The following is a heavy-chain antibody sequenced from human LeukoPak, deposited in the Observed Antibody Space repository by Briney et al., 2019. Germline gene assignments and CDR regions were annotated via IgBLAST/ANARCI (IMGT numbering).Heavy chain of an antibody. CDR1: GGSISSYY. Sequence: SETLSLTCTVSGGSISSYYWSWIRQPAGKGLEGIGRIYTSGSTNYNPSLKSRVTMSVDTSKNQFSLKLSSVTAADTAVYYCARGGPDYYGSGSYLLYYYYYMDVWGKGTTVTVSS. CDR2: IYTSGST. V-gene: IGHV4-4*07. CDR3: ARGGPDYYGSGSYLLYYYYYMDV. J-gene: IGHJ6*03. D-gene: IGHD3-10*01.